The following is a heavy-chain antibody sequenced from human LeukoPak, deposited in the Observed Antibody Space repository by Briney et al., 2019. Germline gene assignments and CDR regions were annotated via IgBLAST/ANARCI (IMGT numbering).Heavy chain of an antibody. J-gene: IGHJ4*02. CDR1: GFTFSIYA. CDR2: ISWNSGSI. V-gene: IGHV3-9*03. D-gene: IGHD3-22*01. CDR3: AKAAYYDSSGYRGIDY. Sequence: GGSLRLSCTASGFTFSIYAMSWVRQAPGKGLEWVSGISWNSGSIGYADSVKGRFTISRDNAKNSLYLQMNSLRAEDMALYYCAKAAYYDSSGYRGIDYWGQGTLVTVSS.